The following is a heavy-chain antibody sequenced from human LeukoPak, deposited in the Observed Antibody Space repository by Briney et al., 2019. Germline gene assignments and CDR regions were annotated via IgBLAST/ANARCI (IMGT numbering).Heavy chain of an antibody. CDR2: ISYSGRT. J-gene: IGHJ4*02. V-gene: IGHV4-59*01. CDR1: GDSISTFY. D-gene: IGHD4-23*01. CDR3: ARRAGGGNAGYFDY. Sequence: DPSETLSLTCTVPGDSISTFYWTSIRQPPGKGLEWIEYISYSGRTIYNPSLKSRVSMAVDTSMNQFCLRLSSVAAADTAVYYCARRAGGGNAGYFDYWGQGILVTVSS.